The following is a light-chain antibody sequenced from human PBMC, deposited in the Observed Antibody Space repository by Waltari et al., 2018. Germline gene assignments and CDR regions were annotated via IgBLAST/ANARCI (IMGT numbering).Light chain of an antibody. CDR1: SSDVGGYNY. CDR3: SSYTSSSTLYAV. V-gene: IGLV2-14*01. Sequence: QSALTQPASVSGSPGQSITISCTGTSSDVGGYNYVSWHQQHPGKAPKLMIYEVSNRPSGVSNRFSGSKSGNTASLTISGLQAEDEADYYCSSYTSSSTLYAVFGGGTKLTVL. J-gene: IGLJ2*01. CDR2: EVS.